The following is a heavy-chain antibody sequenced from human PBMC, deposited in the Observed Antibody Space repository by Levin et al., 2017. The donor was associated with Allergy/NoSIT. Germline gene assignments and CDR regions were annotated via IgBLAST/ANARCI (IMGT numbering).Heavy chain of an antibody. Sequence: QPGGSLRLSCSASGFTFSSYAMHWVRQAPGKGLEYVSAISSNGGSTYYADSVKGRFTISRDNSKNTLYLQMSSLRAEDTAVYYCVKGSLLWFGELSDRDAFDIWGQGTMVTVSS. CDR2: ISSNGGST. CDR3: VKGSLLWFGELSDRDAFDI. D-gene: IGHD3-10*01. J-gene: IGHJ3*02. CDR1: GFTFSSYA. V-gene: IGHV3-64D*06.